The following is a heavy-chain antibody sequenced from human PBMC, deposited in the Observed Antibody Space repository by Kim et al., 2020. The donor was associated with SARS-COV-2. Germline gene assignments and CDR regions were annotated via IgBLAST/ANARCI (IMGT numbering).Heavy chain of an antibody. CDR2: INHSGST. Sequence: SETLSLTCAVYGGSFSGYYWSWIRQPPGKGLEWIGEINHSGSTNYNPSLKSRVTISVDTSKNQFSLKLSSVTAADTAVYYCARGRAYDYVWGSYRRHWFDPRGQGTLVTVSS. J-gene: IGHJ5*02. CDR3: ARGRAYDYVWGSYRRHWFDP. D-gene: IGHD3-16*02. CDR1: GGSFSGYY. V-gene: IGHV4-34*01.